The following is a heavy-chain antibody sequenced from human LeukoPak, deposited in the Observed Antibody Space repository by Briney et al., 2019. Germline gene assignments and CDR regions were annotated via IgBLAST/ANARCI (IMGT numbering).Heavy chain of an antibody. CDR2: VRSSGSTI. CDR3: ARADCSSTSCYEFDY. V-gene: IGHV3-48*04. Sequence: PGGSLRLSCAASGFTFSSYSMNWVRQAPGKGLEWVSYVRSSGSTIYYADSVKGRFTISRDNAKNSLYLQMNSLRAEDTAVYYCARADCSSTSCYEFDYWGQGTLVTVSS. D-gene: IGHD2-2*01. J-gene: IGHJ4*02. CDR1: GFTFSSYS.